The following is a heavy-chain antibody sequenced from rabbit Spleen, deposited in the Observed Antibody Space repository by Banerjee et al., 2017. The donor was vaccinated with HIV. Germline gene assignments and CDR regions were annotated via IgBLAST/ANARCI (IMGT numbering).Heavy chain of an antibody. CDR3: ARDGAGGSYFAL. CDR2: INTGTSGRT. J-gene: IGHJ4*01. CDR1: GFSFSSGVY. Sequence: QEQVVESGGGLVKPEGSLTLTCTASGFSFSSGVYMCWVRQAPGKGLEWIACINTGTSGRTYYASWAKGRFTISKTSSTTVFLQMTSLTAADTATYFCARDGAGGSYFALWGPGTLAPS. D-gene: IGHD8-1*01. V-gene: IGHV1S45*01.